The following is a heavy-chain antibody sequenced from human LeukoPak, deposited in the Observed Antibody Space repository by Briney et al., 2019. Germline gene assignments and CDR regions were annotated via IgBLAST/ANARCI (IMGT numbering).Heavy chain of an antibody. D-gene: IGHD3-10*01. CDR3: ARGLRYYGSGSKGPYFDY. V-gene: IGHV4-39*07. Sequence: ESSETLSLTCTVSGGSISSSSYYWSWIRQPPGKGLEWIGEINHSGSTNYNPSLKSRVTISVDTSKNQFSLKLSSVTAADTAVYYCARGLRYYGSGSKGPYFDYWGQGTLVTVSS. J-gene: IGHJ4*02. CDR2: INHSGST. CDR1: GGSISSSSYY.